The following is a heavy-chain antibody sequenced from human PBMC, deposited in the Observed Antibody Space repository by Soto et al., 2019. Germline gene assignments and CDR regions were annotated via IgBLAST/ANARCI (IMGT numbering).Heavy chain of an antibody. Sequence: ESVGDLVQPGGSLRLSCAASGFSFSNHDMHWVRQPKGKGLEWVSGITTGGNAYFADSVKGRFSISRENAKNSFYLQTSSLRAEDTAMYYCVRVNADAYDVWGQGTMVTVSS. CDR3: VRVNADAYDV. J-gene: IGHJ3*01. CDR1: GFSFSNHD. V-gene: IGHV3-13*01. CDR2: ITTGGNA.